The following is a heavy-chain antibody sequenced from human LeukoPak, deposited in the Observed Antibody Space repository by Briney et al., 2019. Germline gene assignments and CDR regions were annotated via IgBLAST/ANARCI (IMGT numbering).Heavy chain of an antibody. V-gene: IGHV4-59*12. CDR1: GGSFSSYY. D-gene: IGHD3-10*01. Sequence: PSETLSLTCTVSGGSFSSYYWSWIRQHPGKGLEWIGYIYYSGSTYYNPSLKSRVTISVDTSKNQFSLKLSSVTAADTAVYYCARDHLAHAIWFGELLWKTNWFDPWGQGTLVTVSS. J-gene: IGHJ5*02. CDR3: ARDHLAHAIWFGELLWKTNWFDP. CDR2: IYYSGST.